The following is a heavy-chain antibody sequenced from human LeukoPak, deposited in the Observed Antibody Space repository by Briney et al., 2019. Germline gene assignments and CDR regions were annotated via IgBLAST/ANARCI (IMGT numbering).Heavy chain of an antibody. J-gene: IGHJ4*02. Sequence: PGGVLRLSCTASGFTFGDYAMSWFRQAPGKGLEWVGFIRSKAYGGTTEYAASVKGRFTISRDDSKSIAYLQMNSLKTEDTAVYYCTRDFCSTSCYPDYWGQGTLVTVSS. CDR2: IRSKAYGGTT. D-gene: IGHD2-2*01. V-gene: IGHV3-49*03. CDR1: GFTFGDYA. CDR3: TRDFCSTSCYPDY.